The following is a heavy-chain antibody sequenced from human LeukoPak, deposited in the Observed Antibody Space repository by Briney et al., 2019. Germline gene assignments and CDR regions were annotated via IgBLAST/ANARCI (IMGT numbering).Heavy chain of an antibody. CDR1: GGSFSGYY. Sequence: SSETLSLTCAVYGGSFSGYYWSWIRQPPGKGLEWIGEINHSGSTNYNPSLKSRVTISVDTSKNQFSLKLSSVTAADTAVYYCARGNHWSGYYLSLDWFDPWGQGTLVTVSS. CDR2: INHSGST. V-gene: IGHV4-34*01. CDR3: ARGNHWSGYYLSLDWFDP. D-gene: IGHD3-3*01. J-gene: IGHJ5*02.